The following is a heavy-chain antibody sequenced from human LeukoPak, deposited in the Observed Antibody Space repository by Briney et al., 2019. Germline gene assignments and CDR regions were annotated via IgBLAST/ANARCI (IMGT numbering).Heavy chain of an antibody. CDR3: AKTGVANYYDSSGYYDY. J-gene: IGHJ4*02. V-gene: IGHV3-23*01. Sequence: GGSLRLSCVASGLSFINYAMTWVRQAPGKGLEWVSAISGSGGSTYYADSVKGRFTISRDNSKNTLYLQMNSLRAEDTAVYYCAKTGVANYYDSSGYYDYWGQGTLVTVSS. CDR1: GLSFINYA. CDR2: ISGSGGST. D-gene: IGHD3-22*01.